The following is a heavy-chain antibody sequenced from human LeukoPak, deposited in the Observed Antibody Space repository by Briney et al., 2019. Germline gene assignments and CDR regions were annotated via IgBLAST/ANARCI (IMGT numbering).Heavy chain of an antibody. Sequence: SETLSLTCAVYGGSFSGYYWSWIRQPPGKGLEWIGEINHSGSTNYNPSLKSRVTISVDTSKNQFSLKLSSVTAADTAVYYCARGSRWSGTAMVPLDYWGQGTLVTVSS. CDR1: GGSFSGYY. J-gene: IGHJ4*02. V-gene: IGHV4-34*01. D-gene: IGHD5-18*01. CDR2: INHSGST. CDR3: ARGSRWSGTAMVPLDY.